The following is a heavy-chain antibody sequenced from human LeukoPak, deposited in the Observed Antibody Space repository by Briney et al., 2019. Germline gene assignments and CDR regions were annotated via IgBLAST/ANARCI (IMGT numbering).Heavy chain of an antibody. D-gene: IGHD6-6*01. Sequence: PGGSLRLSCAASGFTFSSYGMHWVRQAPGKGLEWVAFIRYDGSNKYYADSVKGLFTFSRNNSKNTLYLQMNSLRAEDTAVYYCAKDGGGSSSYFDYWGQGTLVTVSS. J-gene: IGHJ4*02. CDR1: GFTFSSYG. CDR3: AKDGGGSSSYFDY. CDR2: IRYDGSNK. V-gene: IGHV3-30*02.